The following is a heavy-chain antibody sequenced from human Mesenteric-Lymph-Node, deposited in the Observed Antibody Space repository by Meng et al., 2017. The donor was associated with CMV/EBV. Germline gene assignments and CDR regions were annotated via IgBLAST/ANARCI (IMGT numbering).Heavy chain of an antibody. V-gene: IGHV3-23*01. CDR3: AKGGEFLEWLFSYFQH. CDR2: ISESGGST. CDR1: GLSFSQYD. Sequence: GESLKISCAVSGLSFSQYDMNWVRQAPGKGLEWVSAISESGGSTFYADSVKGRFTISRDNSKNTLYLQMNSLRAEDTAVYYCAKGGEFLEWLFSYFQHWGQGTLVTVSS. D-gene: IGHD3-3*01. J-gene: IGHJ1*01.